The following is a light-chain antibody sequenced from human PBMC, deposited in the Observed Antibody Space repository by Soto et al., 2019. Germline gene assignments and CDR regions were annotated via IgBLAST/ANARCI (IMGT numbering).Light chain of an antibody. V-gene: IGKV1-39*01. Sequence: DIQMTQSPSSLSASVGDRVTIACGASQSIRNYLNWYQQKPGKAPHLLMYCASNLKIGVPTRFSGSGSGTDFTLTISTLQPEDFATYYCQPSYIPPPTFGQGTKVDI. CDR1: QSIRNY. CDR3: QPSYIPPPT. CDR2: CAS. J-gene: IGKJ1*01.